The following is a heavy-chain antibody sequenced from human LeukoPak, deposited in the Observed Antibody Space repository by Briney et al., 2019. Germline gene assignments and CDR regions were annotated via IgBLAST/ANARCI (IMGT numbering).Heavy chain of an antibody. CDR3: ARVYYSRSYDYWYFDL. Sequence: SETLSLTCSVSGGSIRSYYWTWIRQPPGKGLEWIGYIYYSGNTNYNPSLKSRVTISVDTSKNRFSLKLSSVSAADTAVYYCARVYYSRSYDYWYFDLWGRGTLVTVSS. J-gene: IGHJ2*01. D-gene: IGHD6-13*01. V-gene: IGHV4-59*01. CDR2: IYYSGNT. CDR1: GGSIRSYY.